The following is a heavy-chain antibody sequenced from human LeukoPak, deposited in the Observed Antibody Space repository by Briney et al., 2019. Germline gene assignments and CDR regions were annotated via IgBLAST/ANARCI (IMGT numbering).Heavy chain of an antibody. CDR3: AKDSYYGSGSYFYFDY. D-gene: IGHD3-10*01. Sequence: GGSLRLSCAASGLNFNDYDMDWVRQAPGKGLEWVAVVSYDGSNKYYADSVKGRFTISRDNSKNTLYLQMNSLRPEDTAMYYCAKDSYYGSGSYFYFDYWGQGTLVTVSS. V-gene: IGHV3-30*18. CDR2: VSYDGSNK. J-gene: IGHJ4*02. CDR1: GLNFNDYD.